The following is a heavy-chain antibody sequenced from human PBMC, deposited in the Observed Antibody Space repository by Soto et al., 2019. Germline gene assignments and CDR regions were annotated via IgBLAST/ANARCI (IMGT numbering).Heavy chain of an antibody. D-gene: IGHD1-26*01. J-gene: IGHJ3*02. CDR2: IKYSGTT. V-gene: IGHV4-39*01. CDR3: ARHGITGSYYDAFDI. CDR1: GGSIPGTRCH. Sequence: SETLSLTSTLSGGSIPGTRCHSDWICQPPGKGLEWIASIKYSGTTFYNPSLKSRVTLSVDTSKNQFALKLSSVTAAETAVYYCARHGITGSYYDAFDIWGQGTMVS.